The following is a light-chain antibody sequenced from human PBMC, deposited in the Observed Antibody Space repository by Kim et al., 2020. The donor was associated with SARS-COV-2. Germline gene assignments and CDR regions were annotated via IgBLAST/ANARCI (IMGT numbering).Light chain of an antibody. CDR1: QSVSSY. V-gene: IGKV3-11*01. CDR3: QERSNWYT. CDR2: DAS. J-gene: IGKJ2*01. Sequence: LALSPGDRATLSGRASQSVSSYLAWYKQKPGQAPRLLIYDASNRATGIPAMFRGRGSGTDFTLTISSLEPEDFAVYYCQERSNWYTFVQGSKLEI.